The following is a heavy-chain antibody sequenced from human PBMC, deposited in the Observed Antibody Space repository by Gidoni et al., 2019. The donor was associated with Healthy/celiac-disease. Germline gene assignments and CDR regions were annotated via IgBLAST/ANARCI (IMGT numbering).Heavy chain of an antibody. J-gene: IGHJ4*02. CDR3: ARVGGADIQTYYLDY. CDR2: ISSSSSYI. Sequence: EVQLVDSGGGLVKPGASLRLSCAASAFTFSSYSLNWVRQAPGKGLEWVSSISSSSSYIYYADSVKGRFTITRDNAKNSLYLQMNSLRAEDTAVYYCARVGGADIQTYYLDYWGQGTLVTVSS. CDR1: AFTFSSYS. D-gene: IGHD2-21*01. V-gene: IGHV3-21*01.